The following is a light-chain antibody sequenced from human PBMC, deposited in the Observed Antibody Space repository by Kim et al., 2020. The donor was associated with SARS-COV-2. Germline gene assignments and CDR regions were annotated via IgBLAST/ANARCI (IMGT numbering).Light chain of an antibody. V-gene: IGLV1-40*01. CDR1: SSNIGAGYD. J-gene: IGLJ1*01. CDR2: GNS. CDR3: QSNDSSLSGSGV. Sequence: QSALTQPPSVSGAPGQRVTISCTGSSSNIGAGYDVHWYQQLPGTAPKLLIYGNSNRPSGVPDRFSGSKSGTSASLAITGLQAEDEADYYCQSNDSSLSGSGVFGTGTKVTVL.